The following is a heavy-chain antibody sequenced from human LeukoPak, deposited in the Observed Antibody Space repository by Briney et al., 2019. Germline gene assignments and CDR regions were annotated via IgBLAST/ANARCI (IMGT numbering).Heavy chain of an antibody. J-gene: IGHJ4*02. D-gene: IGHD6-19*01. V-gene: IGHV4-39*07. CDR2: IYYSGST. CDR1: GGSISTSNYY. CDR3: ASGGWYGYYFDY. Sequence: PSETLSLTCTVSGGSISTSNYYWGWIRQPPGKGLEWIGSIYYSGSTYYNPSLKSRVTISVDTSKNQFSLKLNSVTAADTAVYYCASGGWYGYYFDYWGQGTLVTVSS.